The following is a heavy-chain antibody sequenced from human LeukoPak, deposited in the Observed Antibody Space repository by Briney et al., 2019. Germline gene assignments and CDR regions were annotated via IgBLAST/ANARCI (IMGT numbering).Heavy chain of an antibody. CDR1: GYSFTSYW. D-gene: IGHD1-20*01. CDR2: IYPGDSDT. V-gene: IGHV5-51*01. J-gene: IGHJ4*02. Sequence: PGESLKISCKGSGYSFTSYWIGWVRQMPGKGLEWMGIIYPGDSDTRYSPSFQGQVTISADKSISTAYLQWSSLKASDTALYFCGRSPGGLDNWNYFDYWGQGTLVTVSS. CDR3: GRSPGGLDNWNYFDY.